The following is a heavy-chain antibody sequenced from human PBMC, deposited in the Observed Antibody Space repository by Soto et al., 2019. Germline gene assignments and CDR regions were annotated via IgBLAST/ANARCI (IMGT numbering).Heavy chain of an antibody. CDR1: GFTFSSYA. Sequence: EVQLLESGGGLVQPGGSLSLSCAASGFTFSSYAMSWVRQAPGKGLEWVSAISGSGGSTYYADSVKGRFTISRDNSKNTLYLQMNSLRAEDTAVYYCAKDRYYGSGSPGFDYWGQGTLVTVSS. CDR2: ISGSGGST. D-gene: IGHD3-10*01. J-gene: IGHJ4*02. V-gene: IGHV3-23*01. CDR3: AKDRYYGSGSPGFDY.